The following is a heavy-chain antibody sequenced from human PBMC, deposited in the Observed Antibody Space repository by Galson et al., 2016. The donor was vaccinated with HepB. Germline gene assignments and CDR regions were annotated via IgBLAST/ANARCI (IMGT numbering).Heavy chain of an antibody. D-gene: IGHD3-10*01. Sequence: SVKVSCKASGYTFTSHGIHWVRQAPGQSLEWMGWINADKSKTRYSRKFQGRVTITNDTSATTVYLDLSSLRSEDTALYYCARDRGDPHSFIRSYYLDYWGQGTLVTVSS. CDR2: INADKSKT. J-gene: IGHJ4*02. CDR1: GYTFTSHG. V-gene: IGHV1-3*01. CDR3: ARDRGDPHSFIRSYYLDY.